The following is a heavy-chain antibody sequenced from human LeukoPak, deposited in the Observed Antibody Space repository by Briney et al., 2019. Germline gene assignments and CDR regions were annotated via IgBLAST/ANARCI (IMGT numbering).Heavy chain of an antibody. Sequence: GGSLRLSCVASGFTFSSYVMAWVRQAPGKGLEWVSSILGNGDRTYYADSVKGRFTISRDNSKNTLYLQMNSLRAEDTAVYYCAKAMPTLDDWGQGTLVTVSS. CDR3: AKAMPTLDD. J-gene: IGHJ4*02. CDR1: GFTFSSYV. V-gene: IGHV3-23*01. D-gene: IGHD2-15*01. CDR2: ILGNGDRT.